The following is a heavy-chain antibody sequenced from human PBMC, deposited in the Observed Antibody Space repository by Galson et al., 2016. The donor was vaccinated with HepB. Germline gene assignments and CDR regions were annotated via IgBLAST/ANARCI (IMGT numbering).Heavy chain of an antibody. CDR1: GFTFNSYG. D-gene: IGHD4/OR15-4a*01. Sequence: SLRLSCAASGFTFNSYGMSWVRQASGKGLEWVGRSRRKNNNYATAYAASVKGRFTISRDDSKNMAFLQMTSLKTEDTAVYYCIYGAESRDYWGQGTAVTVSA. V-gene: IGHV3-73*01. CDR3: IYGAESRDY. J-gene: IGHJ4*02. CDR2: SRRKNNNYAT.